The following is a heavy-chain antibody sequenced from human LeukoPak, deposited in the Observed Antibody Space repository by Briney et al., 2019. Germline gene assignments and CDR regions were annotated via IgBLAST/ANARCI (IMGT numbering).Heavy chain of an antibody. Sequence: SETLSLTCAVYGGSFSGYYWSWIRQPPGKGLEWTGEINHSGSTNYNPSLKSRVTISVDTSKNQFSLKLSSVTAADTAVYYCVRESLSSSWFFDYWGQGTLVTVSS. V-gene: IGHV4-34*01. D-gene: IGHD6-13*01. CDR3: VRESLSSSWFFDY. CDR2: INHSGST. J-gene: IGHJ4*02. CDR1: GGSFSGYY.